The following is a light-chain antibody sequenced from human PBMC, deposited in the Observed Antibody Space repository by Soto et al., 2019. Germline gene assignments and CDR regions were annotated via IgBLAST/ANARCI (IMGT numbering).Light chain of an antibody. Sequence: DIQLTQSPSSLSASVGDSVTITCRASPSINIYLNWYLQKPGKVPQLLIYAASTLQRGVPSRFRGSGSGTDFSLTISSLQPEDFATYYCQQSYSAPWAFGQGTKVEIK. CDR2: AAS. V-gene: IGKV1-39*01. CDR1: PSINIY. J-gene: IGKJ1*01. CDR3: QQSYSAPWA.